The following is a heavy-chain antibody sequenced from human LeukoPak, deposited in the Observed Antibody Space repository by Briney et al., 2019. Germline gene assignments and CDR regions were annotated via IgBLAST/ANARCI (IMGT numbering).Heavy chain of an antibody. V-gene: IGHV3-21*01. CDR3: ARALMATIDY. D-gene: IGHD5-24*01. Sequence: GRSLRLSCAASGFTFSSYGMHWVRQAPGKGLEWVSSISSSSSYIYYADSVKGRFTISRDNAKNSLYLQMNSLRAEDTAVYYCARALMATIDYWGQGTLVTVSS. CDR1: GFTFSSYG. CDR2: ISSSSSYI. J-gene: IGHJ4*02.